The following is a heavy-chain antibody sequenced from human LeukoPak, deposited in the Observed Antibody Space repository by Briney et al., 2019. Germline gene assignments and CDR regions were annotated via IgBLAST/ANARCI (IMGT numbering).Heavy chain of an antibody. Sequence: PGGSLRLSCAASGFTVSSNYMSWVRQAPGKGLEWVSVIYSGGSTYYADSVKGRFTISRDNSKNTLYLQMNSLRAEDTAVYYCAKNYYGSGSYSWFDPWGQGTLVTVSS. J-gene: IGHJ5*02. CDR3: AKNYYGSGSYSWFDP. CDR1: GFTVSSNY. D-gene: IGHD3-10*01. V-gene: IGHV3-53*01. CDR2: IYSGGST.